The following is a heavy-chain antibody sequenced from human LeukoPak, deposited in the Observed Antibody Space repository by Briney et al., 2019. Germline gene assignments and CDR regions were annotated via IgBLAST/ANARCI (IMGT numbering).Heavy chain of an antibody. J-gene: IGHJ4*01. CDR1: GFIFSHYG. D-gene: IGHD4-11*01. CDR2: IWSDGSNT. V-gene: IGHV3-33*01. CDR3: ARDAQRGFDYSNSLQY. Sequence: GGSLRLSCAASGFIFSHYGLHWVRQAPGKGLEWVAVIWSDGSNTFYAGSVKGRSTISRDNSQNTLFLQMNSLRADDTAMYYCARDAQRGFDYSNSLQYWGHGTLVTVSS.